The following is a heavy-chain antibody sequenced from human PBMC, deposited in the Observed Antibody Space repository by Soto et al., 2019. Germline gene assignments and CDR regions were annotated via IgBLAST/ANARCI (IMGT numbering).Heavy chain of an antibody. CDR2: ISYDGGNK. D-gene: IGHD3-16*01. Sequence: PGGSLSLSCAASGFTFRTYGMHWVRQSPGKGLDWVAVISYDGGNKYYADSVKGRFTITRDNSKNTLYLQMNSLRGDATAVYYCAKAGHTKLSGADIAIDYDCTVIDLWGQGTTVTVSS. V-gene: IGHV3-30*18. CDR1: GFTFRTYG. J-gene: IGHJ6*02. CDR3: AKAGHTKLSGADIAIDYDCTVIDL.